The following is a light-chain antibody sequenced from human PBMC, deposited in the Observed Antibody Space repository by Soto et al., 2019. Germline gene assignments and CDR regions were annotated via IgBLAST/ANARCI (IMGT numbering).Light chain of an antibody. V-gene: IGLV7-43*01. CDR1: TGAVTSGYY. CDR3: LLYYGGQMGV. CDR2: STK. Sequence: QAVGTQEPSLTVSPGGTVTLTCASSTGAVTSGYYPNWFQQKPGQAPRALIYSTKNKYSWTPVRFSGSLLGGKAALTLSGVQPEAEAEYYYLLYYGGQMGVFGGGTKLTVL. J-gene: IGLJ2*01.